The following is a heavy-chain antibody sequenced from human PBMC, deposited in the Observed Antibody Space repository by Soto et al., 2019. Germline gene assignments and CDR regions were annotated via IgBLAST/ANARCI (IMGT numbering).Heavy chain of an antibody. V-gene: IGHV3-23*01. CDR2: ISGSGGST. Sequence: GGSLRLSCAASGFTFSSYAMSWVRQAPGKGLEWVSAISGSGGSTYYAGSVKGRFAISRDNSKNTLYLQMNSLRAEDTAVYYCARRNVPRAFDIWGQGTMVTVSS. CDR3: ARRNVPRAFDI. CDR1: GFTFSSYA. J-gene: IGHJ3*02. D-gene: IGHD6-6*01.